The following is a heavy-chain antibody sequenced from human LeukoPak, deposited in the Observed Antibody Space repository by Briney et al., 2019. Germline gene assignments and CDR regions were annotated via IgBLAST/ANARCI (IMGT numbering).Heavy chain of an antibody. Sequence: GGSLRLSCAASGFTFSSYWMHWVRQAPGKGLVWVSRINSDGSSTSYADSVKGRFTISRDNAKSSLWLQMNSLRAEDTAVYYCARATNGRFDIWGQGTMVTVSS. V-gene: IGHV3-74*01. CDR3: ARATNGRFDI. CDR2: INSDGSST. CDR1: GFTFSSYW. J-gene: IGHJ3*02. D-gene: IGHD2-8*01.